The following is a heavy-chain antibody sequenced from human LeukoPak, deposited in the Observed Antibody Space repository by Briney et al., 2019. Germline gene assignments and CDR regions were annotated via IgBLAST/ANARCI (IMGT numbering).Heavy chain of an antibody. J-gene: IGHJ4*02. CDR1: GGSISSYY. CDR2: IYTSGSA. D-gene: IGHD3-10*01. V-gene: IGHV4-4*07. Sequence: SETLSLTCTVSGGSISSYYWSWIRQPAGKGLEWIGRIYTSGSANYNSSLRSRVTISIDTSKNQFSLKLSSVTAADTAVYYCAREDPKRDYFGSGSYNYWGQGTQATVSS. CDR3: AREDPKRDYFGSGSYNY.